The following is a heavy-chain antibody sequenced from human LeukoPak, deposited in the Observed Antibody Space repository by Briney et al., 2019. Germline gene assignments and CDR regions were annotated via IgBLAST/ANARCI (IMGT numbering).Heavy chain of an antibody. V-gene: IGHV4-34*01. CDR3: VISSGWYEVTFDY. Sequence: SETLSLTCAVSGGSFSGYYWSWIRQPPGKGLEWIGEINHSGSTNYNPSLKSRVTISVDTSKNQFSLKLSSVTAADTAVYYCVISSGWYEVTFDYWGQGTLVTVSS. J-gene: IGHJ4*02. D-gene: IGHD6-19*01. CDR1: GGSFSGYY. CDR2: INHSGST.